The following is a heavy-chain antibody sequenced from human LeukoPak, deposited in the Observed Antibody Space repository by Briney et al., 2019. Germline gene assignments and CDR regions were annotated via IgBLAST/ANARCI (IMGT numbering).Heavy chain of an antibody. CDR2: INPNSGGT. CDR3: ARDSYSSSSGVDY. CDR1: GYTFTGYY. V-gene: IGHV1-2*02. Sequence: ASVKVSCKASGYTFTGYYMHWVRQAPGQGLEWMGWINPNSGGTSYAQKFQGRVTMTRDTSTSTVYMELSSLRSEDTAVYYCARDSYSSSSGVDYWGQGTLVTVSS. D-gene: IGHD6-6*01. J-gene: IGHJ4*02.